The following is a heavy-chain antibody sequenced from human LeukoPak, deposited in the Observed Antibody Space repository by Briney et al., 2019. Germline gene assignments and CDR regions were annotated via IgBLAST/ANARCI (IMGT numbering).Heavy chain of an antibody. V-gene: IGHV6-1*01. Sequence: SQTLSLTCAVSGDSISRNNAAWNWIRQSPSRGLEWLGRTYYRSEWYNDYAVSVKSRITINPDTSKNQFSLHLTSVTPEDTAVYYCARDKFTYYFGSASNCIDSWGQGTPVTVSS. D-gene: IGHD3-10*01. J-gene: IGHJ4*02. CDR2: TYYRSEWYN. CDR1: GDSISRNNAA. CDR3: ARDKFTYYFGSASNCIDS.